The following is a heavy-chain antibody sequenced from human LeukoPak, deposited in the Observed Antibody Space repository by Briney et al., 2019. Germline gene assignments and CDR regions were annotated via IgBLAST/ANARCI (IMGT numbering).Heavy chain of an antibody. CDR1: GYTFTSYY. D-gene: IGHD3-16*02. Sequence: GASVTVSCTASGYTFTSYYMHWVRQAPGQGLEWMGIINPSGGSTSYAQKFQGRVTMTRDTSTSTVYMELSSLRSEDTAVYYCARDWVRLGELSSPGFQHWGQGTLVTVSS. J-gene: IGHJ1*01. CDR2: INPSGGST. V-gene: IGHV1-46*01. CDR3: ARDWVRLGELSSPGFQH.